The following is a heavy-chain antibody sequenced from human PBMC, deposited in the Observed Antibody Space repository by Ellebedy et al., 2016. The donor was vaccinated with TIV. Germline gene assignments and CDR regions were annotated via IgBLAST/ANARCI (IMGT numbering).Heavy chain of an antibody. V-gene: IGHV3-23*01. CDR3: AVREQRRYSSGWYTWRGRSRGEDY. J-gene: IGHJ4*02. Sequence: GESLKISXAASGFTFSSYAMSWVRQAPGKGLEWVSAISGSGGSTYYADSVKGRFTISRDNSKNTLYLQMNSLRAEDTAVYYCAVREQRRYSSGWYTWRGRSRGEDYWGQGTLVTVSS. CDR1: GFTFSSYA. D-gene: IGHD6-19*01. CDR2: ISGSGGST.